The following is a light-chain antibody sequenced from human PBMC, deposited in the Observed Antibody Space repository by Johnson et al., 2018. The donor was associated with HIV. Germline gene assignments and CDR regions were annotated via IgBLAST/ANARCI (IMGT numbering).Light chain of an antibody. CDR1: SSNIGNNY. J-gene: IGLJ1*01. CDR2: DNN. CDR3: GTWDSSLSVYV. V-gene: IGLV1-51*01. Sequence: QSVLTQPPSVSAAPGQKVTISCSGSSSNIGNNYVSWYQQLPGTAPKLLIYDNNKRPSGIPDRFSGSKSGTSATLGITGLQTGDEAVYYCGTWDSSLSVYVFGTGTKLYVL.